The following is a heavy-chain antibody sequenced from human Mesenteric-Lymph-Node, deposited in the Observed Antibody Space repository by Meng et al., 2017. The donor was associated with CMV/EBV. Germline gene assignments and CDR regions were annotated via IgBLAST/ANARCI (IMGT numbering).Heavy chain of an antibody. CDR1: GGSFSGYY. V-gene: IGHV4-34*01. CDR2: INHSGST. D-gene: IGHD4-23*01. Sequence: QLQQGCGGLLQPSQTLSLTCAVYGGSFSGYYWSWIRQPPGKGLEWIGEINHSGSTNYNPSLKSRVTISVDTSKNQFSLKLSSVTAADTAVYYCARHQRWLKSEGGFNYWGQGTLVTVSS. CDR3: ARHQRWLKSEGGFNY. J-gene: IGHJ4*02.